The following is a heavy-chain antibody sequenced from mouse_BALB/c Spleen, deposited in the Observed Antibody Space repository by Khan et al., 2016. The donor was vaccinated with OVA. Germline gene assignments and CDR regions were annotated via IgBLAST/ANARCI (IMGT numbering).Heavy chain of an antibody. CDR1: GYSITRDYA. CDR3: ASELGRYYAMDY. Sequence: EVQLQESGPGLVKPSQSLSLTCTVTGYSITRDYAWNWIRQFPGNKLEWMGYITNSGSTNYNPSLKSRISITRRPSKNQFFLQLNSVTTEDTATYYCASELGRYYAMDYWGQGTSVTVSS. V-gene: IGHV3-2*02. CDR2: ITNSGST. D-gene: IGHD4-1*01. J-gene: IGHJ4*01.